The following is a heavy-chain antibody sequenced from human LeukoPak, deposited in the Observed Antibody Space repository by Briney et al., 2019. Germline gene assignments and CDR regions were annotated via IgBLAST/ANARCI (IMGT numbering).Heavy chain of an antibody. CDR2: IYYSGST. CDR3: ARGAEGGYLPVDY. Sequence: PSETLSLTCTVSGGSISSGDYYWSWIRQPPGKGLEWIGYIYYSGSTYYNPSLKSRVTISVDTSKNQFSLKLSSVTAADTAVYYCARGAEGGYLPVDYWGQGTLVTVSS. J-gene: IGHJ4*02. V-gene: IGHV4-30-4*01. D-gene: IGHD3-22*01. CDR1: GGSISSGDYY.